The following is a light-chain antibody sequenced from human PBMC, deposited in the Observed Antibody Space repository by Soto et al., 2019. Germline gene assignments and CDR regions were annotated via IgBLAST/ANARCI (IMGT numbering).Light chain of an antibody. Sequence: DIQMTQSPSTLSASIGDRVTITCRASQTVYTWLAWYQQKPGTAPKLLIYEASTLYSGVPSRFSGSGSGTEFTLVISRLQPDDLATYYCQQYSSYSPYTFGQGTKVEI. J-gene: IGKJ2*01. CDR2: EAS. CDR1: QTVYTW. CDR3: QQYSSYSPYT. V-gene: IGKV1-5*03.